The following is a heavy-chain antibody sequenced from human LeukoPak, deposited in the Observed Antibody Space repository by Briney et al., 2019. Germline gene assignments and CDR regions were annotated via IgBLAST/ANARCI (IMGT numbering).Heavy chain of an antibody. V-gene: IGHV3-30*18. J-gene: IGHJ4*02. CDR1: GFTFSSYG. D-gene: IGHD3-22*01. CDR2: ISYDGSNE. CDR3: AKDLSYYDSSGPFDY. Sequence: GRSLRLSCAASGFTFSSYGMHWVRQAPGKGLEWVAVISYDGSNEYYADSVKGRFTISRDNSKNTLYLQMNSLRAEDTAVYYCAKDLSYYDSSGPFDYWGQGTLVTVSS.